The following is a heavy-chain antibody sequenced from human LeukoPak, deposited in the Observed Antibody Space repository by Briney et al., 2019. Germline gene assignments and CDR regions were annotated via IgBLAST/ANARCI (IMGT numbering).Heavy chain of an antibody. D-gene: IGHD6-19*01. V-gene: IGHV4-4*07. J-gene: IGHJ6*02. CDR3: ARSLVAVAGRDTYYCYGMDV. CDR2: IYTSGST. Sequence: PSETLSLTCTVSGGSIISYYWSWIRQPAGKGLQWIGRIYTSGSTNYNPSLKSRVTMSVDTSKNQFSLKLSSVTAADTAVYYCARSLVAVAGRDTYYCYGMDVWGQGTTVTVS. CDR1: GGSIISYY.